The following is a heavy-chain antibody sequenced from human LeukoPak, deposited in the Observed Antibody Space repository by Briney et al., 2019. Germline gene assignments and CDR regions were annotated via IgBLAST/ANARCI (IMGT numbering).Heavy chain of an antibody. V-gene: IGHV4-61*02. CDR1: GGSISSGSYY. Sequence: SETLSLTCTVSGGSISSGSYYWSWIRQPAGKGLEWIGRIYTSGSTNYNPSLKSRVTISIDTSKNQFSLKVSSVTAADTAVYYCYGSGYWGQGTLVTVSS. D-gene: IGHD3-10*01. CDR3: YGSGY. J-gene: IGHJ4*02. CDR2: IYTSGST.